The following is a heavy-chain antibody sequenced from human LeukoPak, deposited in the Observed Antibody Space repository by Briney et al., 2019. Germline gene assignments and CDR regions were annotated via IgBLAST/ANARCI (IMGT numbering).Heavy chain of an antibody. V-gene: IGHV4-59*01. CDR1: GGSISSYC. J-gene: IGHJ6*02. CDR2: AYYSGST. D-gene: IGHD3-10*01. CDR3: ASRSGRNYYGMDV. Sequence: SETLSLTCTVSGGSISSYCWNWIRQPPGKALEWLGYAYYSGSTNYNPSLKTRLTISVDTSKAQFSLTLSSVTAADTAIYYCASRSGRNYYGMDVWGQGTTVIVSS.